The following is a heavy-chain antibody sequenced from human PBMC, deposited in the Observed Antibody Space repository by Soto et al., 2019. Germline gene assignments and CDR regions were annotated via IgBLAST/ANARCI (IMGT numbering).Heavy chain of an antibody. V-gene: IGHV3-30*18. CDR2: ISYDGSSK. Sequence: PGGSLRLSCAASGFTFSSYGMHWVRQAPGKGLEWVAVISYDGSSKYYADSVKGRFTISRDNSKNTLYLQMNSLRAEDTAVYYCAKGAGYSSSWGQGTLVTVSS. D-gene: IGHD6-13*01. J-gene: IGHJ5*02. CDR3: AKGAGYSSS. CDR1: GFTFSSYG.